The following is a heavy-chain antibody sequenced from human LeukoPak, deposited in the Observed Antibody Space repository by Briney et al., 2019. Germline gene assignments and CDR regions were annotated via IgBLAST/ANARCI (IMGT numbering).Heavy chain of an antibody. J-gene: IGHJ4*02. CDR2: INQDGSDK. Sequence: GGSLRLSCAASGFTLINYRTSWVRQAPGKGLEWVANINQDGSDKDYLDSVKGRFTISRDNTLNSLSLHMNNVRADDTAVYYCARIWQWLDHRNYFDSWGQGTLVTVSS. CDR3: ARIWQWLDHRNYFDS. CDR1: GFTLINYR. D-gene: IGHD6-19*01. V-gene: IGHV3-7*01.